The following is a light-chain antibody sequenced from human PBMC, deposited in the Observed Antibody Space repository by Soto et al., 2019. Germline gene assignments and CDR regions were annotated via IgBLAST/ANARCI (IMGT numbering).Light chain of an antibody. V-gene: IGKV2-30*01. CDR3: MQGTHWPLT. Sequence: DVVMTQSPLSLPVTLGQPASISCRSSKSLIYNDGDTYLNWFQQRPGQSPRRLIYKASNRDSGVPDRFSGSGSGTDFTLKISRVEAEDVGVYYCMQGTHWPLTFGGGTKVDI. CDR1: KSLIYNDGDTY. J-gene: IGKJ4*01. CDR2: KAS.